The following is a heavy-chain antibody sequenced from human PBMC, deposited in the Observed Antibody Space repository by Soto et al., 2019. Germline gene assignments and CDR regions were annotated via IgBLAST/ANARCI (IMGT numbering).Heavy chain of an antibody. Sequence: QVQLQQWGAGLLKPSETLSLTCAVYGGFVSSGSYYWSWIRQPPGKGLGWIGDMSHSGGTHFNPSLKCRVTISVDTSKNQFSLKMTSVTAADTALYYCARVERGTATTVVDAFDIWGPGTMVTVSS. J-gene: IGHJ3*02. CDR2: MSHSGGT. CDR1: GGFVSSGSYY. D-gene: IGHD1-1*01. CDR3: ARVERGTATTVVDAFDI. V-gene: IGHV4-34*01.